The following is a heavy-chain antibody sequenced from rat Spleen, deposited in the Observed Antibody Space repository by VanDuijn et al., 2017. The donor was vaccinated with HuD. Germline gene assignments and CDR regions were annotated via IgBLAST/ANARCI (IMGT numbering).Heavy chain of an antibody. J-gene: IGHJ2*01. V-gene: IGHV5-29*01. Sequence: EVQLVESGGGLVQPGRSLKLSCAASGFTFSDYYMAWVRQAPTKGLEWVATISYDGSSTYYRDSVKGRFTISRDNAKNTQYLQMDSLRSEDTASYFCARKGILRPGGDYFDYWGQGVMVTASS. D-gene: IGHD1-6*01. CDR2: ISYDGSST. CDR1: GFTFSDYY. CDR3: ARKGILRPGGDYFDY.